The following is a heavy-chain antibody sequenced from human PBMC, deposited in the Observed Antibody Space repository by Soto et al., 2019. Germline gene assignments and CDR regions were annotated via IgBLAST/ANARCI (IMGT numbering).Heavy chain of an antibody. CDR1: GDSITAYY. Sequence: QMQLQESGPGLVKPSETLSLICSVSGDSITAYYLSWLRQSPRKELEWIGYIYHNGETNYNPSLKSRVTISADTSKTQFSLRLSSVTAADTGVYYCARDKGGEFLKGSGMDVWGQGTTVIVSS. CDR3: ARDKGGEFLKGSGMDV. J-gene: IGHJ6*02. CDR2: IYHNGET. D-gene: IGHD3-10*01. V-gene: IGHV4-59*01.